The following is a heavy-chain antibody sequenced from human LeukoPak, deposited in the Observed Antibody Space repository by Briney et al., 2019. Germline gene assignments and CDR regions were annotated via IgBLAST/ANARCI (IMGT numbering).Heavy chain of an antibody. J-gene: IGHJ4*02. Sequence: SGGSLRLSCAASGFTFSDYTMNWVRQAPGKGLECFSSIGSVTTYIYYADSVKGRFTISRDNAKNSLSLQMNSLRAEDTAVYYCARAIAVAGPYYFDYWGQGTLVTVSS. CDR3: ARAIAVAGPYYFDY. V-gene: IGHV3-21*01. D-gene: IGHD6-19*01. CDR2: IGSVTTYI. CDR1: GFTFSDYT.